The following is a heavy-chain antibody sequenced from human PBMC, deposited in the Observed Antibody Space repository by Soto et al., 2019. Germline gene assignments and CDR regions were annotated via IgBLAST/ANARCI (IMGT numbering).Heavy chain of an antibody. Sequence: PVGSLRLSCAASGCTFSDYYMSWIRQAPGKGLEWVSYISSSGSTIYYADSVKGRFTISRDNAKNSLYLQMNSLRAEDTAVYYCARTRIMITFGGVIAVDYFDYWGQGTLVTVSS. CDR3: ARTRIMITFGGVIAVDYFDY. V-gene: IGHV3-11*01. CDR1: GCTFSDYY. D-gene: IGHD3-16*02. J-gene: IGHJ4*02. CDR2: ISSSGSTI.